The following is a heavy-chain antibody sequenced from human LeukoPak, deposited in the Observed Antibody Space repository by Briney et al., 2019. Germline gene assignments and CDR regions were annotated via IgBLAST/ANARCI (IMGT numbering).Heavy chain of an antibody. Sequence: PGGSLRLSCAASGFTFSSYGMSWVRQAPGKGLEWVSAISGSGGSTYYADSVKGRFTISRDNSKNTLYLQMNSLRAEDTAVYYCAKEATSSGWYKYNWFDPWGQGTLVTVSS. CDR1: GFTFSSYG. J-gene: IGHJ5*02. D-gene: IGHD6-19*01. CDR3: AKEATSSGWYKYNWFDP. CDR2: ISGSGGST. V-gene: IGHV3-23*01.